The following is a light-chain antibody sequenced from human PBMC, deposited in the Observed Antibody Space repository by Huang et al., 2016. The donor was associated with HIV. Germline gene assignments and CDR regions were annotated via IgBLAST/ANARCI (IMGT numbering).Light chain of an antibody. V-gene: IGKV3-11*01. CDR1: QNINDF. CDR3: QQRSTWPRSIT. Sequence: EIVLTQSPATLSLSPGERATVSCRASQNINDFLAWYQQTPGQPPSLLIYDASTRASGIPARFSGNGSGTHFTLMISSLEPEDFAIYYCQQRSTWPRSITFGQGTRLEI. J-gene: IGKJ5*01. CDR2: DAS.